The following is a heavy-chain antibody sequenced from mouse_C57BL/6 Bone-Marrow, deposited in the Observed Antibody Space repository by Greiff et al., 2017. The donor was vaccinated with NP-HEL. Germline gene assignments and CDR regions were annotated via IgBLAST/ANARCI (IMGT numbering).Heavy chain of an antibody. CDR2: IDPSDSYT. CDR1: GYTFTSYW. CDR3: ARDPPGAWFAY. J-gene: IGHJ3*01. V-gene: IGHV1-59*01. Sequence: VKLQQPGAELVRPGTSVKLSCKASGYTFTSYWMHWVKQRPGQGLEWIGVIDPSDSYTNYNQKFKGKATLTVDTSSSTAYMQLSSLTSEDSAVYYCARDPPGAWFAYWGQGTLVTVSA.